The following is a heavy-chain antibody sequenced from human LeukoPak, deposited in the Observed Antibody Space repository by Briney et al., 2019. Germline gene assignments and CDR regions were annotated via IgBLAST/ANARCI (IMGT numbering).Heavy chain of an antibody. V-gene: IGHV3-23*01. J-gene: IGHJ4*02. CDR2: ISGSGGTT. CDR3: ANPLTMIPGY. CDR1: GFTFSNYA. D-gene: IGHD3-22*01. Sequence: QPGGSLRLSCVASGFTFSNYAMTWVRQAPGKGLEWVSTISGSGGTTNYADSVKGRFTISRDSSKSTLYLQMNSLRAEDTAVYYCANPLTMIPGYWGQGTLVTVSS.